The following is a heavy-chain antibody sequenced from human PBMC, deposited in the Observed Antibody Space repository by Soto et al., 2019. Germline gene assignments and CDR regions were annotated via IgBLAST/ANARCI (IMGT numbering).Heavy chain of an antibody. V-gene: IGHV3-49*03. D-gene: IGHD3-10*01. J-gene: IGHJ4*02. CDR1: GFTFGDYS. CDR3: TRGQGGFTGIRGDVAF. CDR2: IRSKAYGGTT. Sequence: EVQLVESGGGLVEPGRSLRLSCATSGFTFGDYSMAWFRQAPGQGLVWVSFIRSKAYGGTTEDAASVKGRFTTSRDDSKSIVYLQMNNLQTEDTAVYYCTRGQGGFTGIRGDVAFWGQGTLVTVSS.